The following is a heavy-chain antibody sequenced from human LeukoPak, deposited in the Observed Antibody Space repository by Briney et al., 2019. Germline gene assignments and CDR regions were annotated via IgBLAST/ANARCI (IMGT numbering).Heavy chain of an antibody. CDR3: ARGAHYHDSSEGYDY. D-gene: IGHD3-22*01. V-gene: IGHV1-2*02. CDR2: INPNSGGT. Sequence: ASVKVSCKASGYTFTGNYMHWVRQAPGQGLEWMGWINPNSGGTNYAQKFQGRVTMTRDTSISTAYMELSRLRSDDTALYYCARGAHYHDSSEGYDYWGQGTLVTVSS. CDR1: GYTFTGNY. J-gene: IGHJ4*02.